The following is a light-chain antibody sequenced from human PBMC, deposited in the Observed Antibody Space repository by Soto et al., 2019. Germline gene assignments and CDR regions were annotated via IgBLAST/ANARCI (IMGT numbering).Light chain of an antibody. J-gene: IGKJ4*01. V-gene: IGKV3-15*01. CDR3: QQYYNWPLT. CDR2: GAS. Sequence: EIVMTQSPATLSVSAGDRATLSCRASQSVNSYLGWYQQKPGQAPRLLIYGASTRATGIPARFSGSGSGTEFTLTISSLQSEDFGVYYCQQYYNWPLTFGGGTKVEIK. CDR1: QSVNSY.